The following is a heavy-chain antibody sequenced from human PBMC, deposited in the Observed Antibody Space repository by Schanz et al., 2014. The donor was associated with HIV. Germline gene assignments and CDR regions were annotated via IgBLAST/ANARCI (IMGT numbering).Heavy chain of an antibody. CDR2: ISAGGRDT. Sequence: EVQLLESGGGLVQPGGSLRLSCAASGFTFSSYAMSWVRQAPGKGLEWVSSISAGGRDTYYADSVKGRFTISRDNSKNTLYLQMNRLRAEDTAVYFCAQEEVPNDCWGQGTLVTVSS. CDR1: GFTFSSYA. CDR3: AQEEVPNDC. J-gene: IGHJ4*02. D-gene: IGHD3-10*01. V-gene: IGHV3-23*01.